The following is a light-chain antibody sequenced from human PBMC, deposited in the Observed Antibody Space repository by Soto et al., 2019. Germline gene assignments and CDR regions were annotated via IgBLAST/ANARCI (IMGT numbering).Light chain of an antibody. CDR1: QSVNNNY. CDR3: QQYCNSPVT. CDR2: VAS. J-gene: IGKJ4*01. Sequence: EIVLTQSPGTLSLSPGERATLSCRASQSVNNNYLAWYQQKPGQAPRLLIYVASSRATGIPDRCSGSGSGTDFTLTISRLEPEDFAVYYCQQYCNSPVTFGGGTKVEIK. V-gene: IGKV3-20*01.